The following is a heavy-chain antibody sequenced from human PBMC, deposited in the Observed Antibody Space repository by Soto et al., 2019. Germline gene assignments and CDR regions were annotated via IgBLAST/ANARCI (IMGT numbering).Heavy chain of an antibody. D-gene: IGHD2-21*02. Sequence: GGSLRLSCAASGFTFSSYGMHWVRQAPGKGLERVAVIWYDGSNKYYADSVRGRFTISRDNSKNTLFLQMNSLRAEDTAVYYCARGYCGGDCYSDFFDIWGQGTMVTVSS. CDR3: ARGYCGGDCYSDFFDI. J-gene: IGHJ3*02. CDR2: IWYDGSNK. V-gene: IGHV3-33*01. CDR1: GFTFSSYG.